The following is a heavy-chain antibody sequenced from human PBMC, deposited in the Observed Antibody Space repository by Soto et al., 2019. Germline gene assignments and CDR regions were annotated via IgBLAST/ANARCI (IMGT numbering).Heavy chain of an antibody. D-gene: IGHD3-22*01. J-gene: IGHJ2*01. V-gene: IGHV1-69*13. Sequence: SVKVSCKASGGTFSGCAISWVRQAPGQGLEWLGGIIPIFGAANYAQKFQGRVTITGDESPSTAYMELSSLRSEDTAVYYCRHDHYSRGSFRDFDLWAR. CDR2: IIPIFGAA. CDR3: RHDHYSRGSFRDFDL. CDR1: GGTFSGCA.